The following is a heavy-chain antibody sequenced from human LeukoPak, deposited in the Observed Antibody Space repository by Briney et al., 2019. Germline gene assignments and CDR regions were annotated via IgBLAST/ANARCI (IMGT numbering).Heavy chain of an antibody. Sequence: GGSLRLSCAASGFTFSSHWMSWVRQAPGKGLEWVANIKKDGSEKYYVDAVKGRFTISRDNAKTSLYPQMNSLRAEDTAVYYCATDIVVVVAATDYWGQGTLVTVSS. D-gene: IGHD2-15*01. CDR1: GFTFSSHW. V-gene: IGHV3-7*04. CDR3: ATDIVVVVAATDY. J-gene: IGHJ4*02. CDR2: IKKDGSEK.